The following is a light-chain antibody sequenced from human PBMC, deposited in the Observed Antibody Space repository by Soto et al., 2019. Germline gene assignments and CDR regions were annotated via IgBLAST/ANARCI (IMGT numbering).Light chain of an antibody. Sequence: EIVMTQSPATLSVSPGERATLSCRASQSISGELAWYQQKPGQPPRLLIYGASTRATGVPARFTGSGSGSEFTLTISGLQSEDFAVYYCQQGRNWPLTFGQGTRLE. CDR1: QSISGE. V-gene: IGKV3-15*01. CDR2: GAS. J-gene: IGKJ2*01. CDR3: QQGRNWPLT.